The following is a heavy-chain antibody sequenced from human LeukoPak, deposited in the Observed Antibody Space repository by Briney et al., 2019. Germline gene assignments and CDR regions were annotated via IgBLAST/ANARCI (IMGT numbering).Heavy chain of an antibody. Sequence: GSLRLSCAASGFTFRLYWMHLVRQAPGKGLVWVSRINSDQSNTTYADSVKGRFTISRDNAKNSLYLQMNSLRAEDTALYYCTKAQYFDWLSLPDYWGQGTLVTVSS. CDR2: INSDQSNT. CDR3: TKAQYFDWLSLPDY. CDR1: GFTFRLYW. J-gene: IGHJ4*02. D-gene: IGHD3-9*01. V-gene: IGHV3-74*01.